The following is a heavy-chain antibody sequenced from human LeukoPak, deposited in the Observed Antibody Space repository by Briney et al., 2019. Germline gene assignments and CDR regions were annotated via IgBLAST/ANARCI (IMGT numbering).Heavy chain of an antibody. CDR1: GASITNNAYY. D-gene: IGHD4-17*01. V-gene: IGHV4-39*01. CDR2: MYYSGTS. J-gene: IGHJ6*03. Sequence: SETLSLTCTVSGASITNNAYYWGWIRQPPGKGLEWIGSMYYSGTSYYNPSLKSRVSISRDTSKNRFSLKLSSVTAADTAVYYCASATTVTLYYYYYMDVWGKGTTVTVSS. CDR3: ASATTVTLYYYYYMDV.